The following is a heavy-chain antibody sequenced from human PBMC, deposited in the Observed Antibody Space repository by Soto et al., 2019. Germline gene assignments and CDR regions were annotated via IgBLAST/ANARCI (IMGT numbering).Heavy chain of an antibody. J-gene: IGHJ3*02. CDR2: IWYDGSNK. D-gene: IGHD6-13*01. Sequence: GGSLRLSCAASGFTFSSYGMHWVRQAPGKGLEWVAVIWYDGSNKYYADSVKGRFTISRDNSKNTLYLQMNSLRAEDTAVYYCARDRVKQQLENDAFVIWGKGTMVTASS. CDR3: ARDRVKQQLENDAFVI. V-gene: IGHV3-33*01. CDR1: GFTFSSYG.